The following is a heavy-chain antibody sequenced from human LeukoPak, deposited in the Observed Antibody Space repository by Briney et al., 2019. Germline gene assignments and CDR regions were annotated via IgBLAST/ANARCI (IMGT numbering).Heavy chain of an antibody. Sequence: GGSLRLSCAASGFTFSSYSMNWVRQAPGKGLEWVTVISSDGSNKYYADSVKGRFTISRDNAKNSLYLQMNSLRAEDTAVYYCAELGITMIGGVWGKGTTVTISS. CDR2: ISSDGSNK. CDR1: GFTFSSYS. V-gene: IGHV3-30*18. CDR3: AELGITMIGGV. J-gene: IGHJ6*04. D-gene: IGHD3-10*02.